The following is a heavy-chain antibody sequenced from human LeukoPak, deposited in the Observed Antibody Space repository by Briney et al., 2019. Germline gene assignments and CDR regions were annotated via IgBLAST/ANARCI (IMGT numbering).Heavy chain of an antibody. CDR2: ISSSGGTI. D-gene: IGHD2-2*01. CDR3: ARDFSACSSTSCSTTYYFDC. Sequence: PGGSLRLSCAASGFTFSSYEMNWVRQAPGKGLEWVSYISSSGGTIYYADSVKGRFTISRDNAKNSLYLQMNSLRAEDTAVYYCARDFSACSSTSCSTTYYFDCWGQGTLVTVSS. CDR1: GFTFSSYE. V-gene: IGHV3-48*03. J-gene: IGHJ4*02.